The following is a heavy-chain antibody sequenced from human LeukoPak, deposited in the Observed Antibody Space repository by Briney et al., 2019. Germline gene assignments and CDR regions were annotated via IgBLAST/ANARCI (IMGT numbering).Heavy chain of an antibody. V-gene: IGHV1-46*01. CDR2: INPSGGST. CDR1: GYAFTSYY. J-gene: IGHJ4*02. CDR3: ARDVGLRESDY. Sequence: ASVKVSCKASGYAFTSYYMHWVRQAPGQGLEWMGIINPSGGSTSYAQKFQGRVTMTRDTSTSTVYMELSSLRSEDTAVYYCARDVGLRESDYWGQGALVTVSS. D-gene: IGHD5-12*01.